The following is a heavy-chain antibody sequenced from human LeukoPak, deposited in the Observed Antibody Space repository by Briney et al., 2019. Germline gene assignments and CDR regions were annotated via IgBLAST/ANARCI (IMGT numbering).Heavy chain of an antibody. J-gene: IGHJ4*02. CDR3: AKGHYYGSGSLDY. CDR2: IGGRDGST. D-gene: IGHD3-10*01. CDR1: GFSFSSYA. V-gene: IGHV3-23*01. Sequence: GGSLRLSCTASGFSFSSYAMSWVRQAPGKGLEWVSAIGGRDGSTYYADSVKGRFTISRDNSKNTLYVQMNSLRAEDTAVYYCAKGHYYGSGSLDYWGQGTLVTVSS.